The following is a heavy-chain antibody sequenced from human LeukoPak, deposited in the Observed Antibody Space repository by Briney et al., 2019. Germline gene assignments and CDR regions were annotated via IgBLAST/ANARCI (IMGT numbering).Heavy chain of an antibody. CDR1: GFTFSSYG. V-gene: IGHV3-30*02. D-gene: IGHD5-12*01. J-gene: IGHJ4*02. CDR3: AKVAERGYSGYDFFDY. Sequence: GGSLRLSCAASGFTFSSYGMHWVRQAPGKGLEWVAFIRYDGSNKYYADSVKGRFTISRDNSKNTLYLQMNSLRAEDTAVYYCAKVAERGYSGYDFFDYWGQGTLVTVSS. CDR2: IRYDGSNK.